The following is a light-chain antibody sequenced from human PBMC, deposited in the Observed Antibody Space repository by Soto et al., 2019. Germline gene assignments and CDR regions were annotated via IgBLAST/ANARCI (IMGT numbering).Light chain of an antibody. J-gene: IGKJ1*01. CDR2: GAS. CDR1: QSVSNN. Sequence: EIVMTQSPATLSVSPGERATLSCRASQSVSNNLAWYQQKPGQAPRLLIYGASTGATGIPARFSGSGSGTEFTLTISSLQSEDFAVYYCQQRSDWPWTFGQGTKVDIK. V-gene: IGKV3-15*01. CDR3: QQRSDWPWT.